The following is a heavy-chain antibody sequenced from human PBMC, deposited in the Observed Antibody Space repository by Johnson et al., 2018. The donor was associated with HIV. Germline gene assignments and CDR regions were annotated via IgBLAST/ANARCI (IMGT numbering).Heavy chain of an antibody. CDR2: ISYDGSNK. J-gene: IGHJ3*02. CDR1: TFTFTNYA. V-gene: IGHV3-30-3*01. CDR3: ARLKEGAFDM. Sequence: VQLVESGGGVVQPGRSLRLSCAASTFTFTNYAMHWVRQAPGKGLEWVAVISYDGSNKYYADSVKGRFTISRDNSRNTLYLQMNSLRAEDTALYYCARLKEGAFDMWGQGTMVTVSS.